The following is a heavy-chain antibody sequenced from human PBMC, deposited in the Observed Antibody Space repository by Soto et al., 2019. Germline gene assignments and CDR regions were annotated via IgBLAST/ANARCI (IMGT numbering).Heavy chain of an antibody. CDR3: ARDWGSSGWPN. D-gene: IGHD6-19*01. V-gene: IGHV4-31*03. J-gene: IGHJ4*02. CDR1: GHSLSSGGYY. Sequence: TLSLTCTVSGHSLSSGGYYWSWIRQHPGKGLEWVGYIYFTGTTLYNPSLKSRLAISVDTSKNRFSLKLTSVTAADTAVYYCARDWGSSGWPNWGQEVLVTVS. CDR2: IYFTGTT.